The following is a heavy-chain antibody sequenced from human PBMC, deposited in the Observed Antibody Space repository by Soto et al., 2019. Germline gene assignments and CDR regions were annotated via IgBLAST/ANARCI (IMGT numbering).Heavy chain of an antibody. V-gene: IGHV3-23*01. CDR2: ISGGGGRT. Sequence: GGSLRLSCAASGFTFSSYAMSWVRQALGKGLECVSGISGGGGRTYYADSVKGRFTISRDNSRNTLYLQMNSLRAEDTAIYYCAKDFVGQVPDAFDIWGQGTMVTVSS. J-gene: IGHJ3*02. CDR3: AKDFVGQVPDAFDI. CDR1: GFTFSSYA.